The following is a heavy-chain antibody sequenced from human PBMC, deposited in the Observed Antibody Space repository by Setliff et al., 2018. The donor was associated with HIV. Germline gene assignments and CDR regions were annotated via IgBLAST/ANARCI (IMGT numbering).Heavy chain of an antibody. CDR3: ARDSEYYYDSSGQDDAFDI. CDR2: IYYSGST. CDR1: GGSISSYY. V-gene: IGHV4-59*12. Sequence: SETLSLTCTVSGGSISSYYWNWIRQPPGKGLEWIGYIYYSGSTNYNPSLKSRVTISVDTSKNQFSLKLSSVTAADTAVYYCARDSEYYYDSSGQDDAFDIWGQGTMVTVSS. D-gene: IGHD3-22*01. J-gene: IGHJ3*02.